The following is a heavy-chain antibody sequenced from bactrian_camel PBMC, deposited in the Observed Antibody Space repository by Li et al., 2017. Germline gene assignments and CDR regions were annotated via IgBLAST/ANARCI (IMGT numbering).Heavy chain of an antibody. D-gene: IGHD8*01. V-gene: IGHV3S1*01. CDR2: ITHSAVGGKT. CDR1: GFSVSGYV. Sequence: HVQLVESGGGLVHPGGSLRLSCAASGFSVSGYVMSWVRQAPGKGLEWVSGITHSAVGGKTYYTGSTKGRFTISRDNAKRTLYLQLNSLKTEDTAMYYCAIGFNSLRGTPEGQGTQVTVS. J-gene: IGHJ4*01.